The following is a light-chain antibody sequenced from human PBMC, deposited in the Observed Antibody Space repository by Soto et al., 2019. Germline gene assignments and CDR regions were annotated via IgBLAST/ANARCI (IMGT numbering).Light chain of an antibody. J-gene: IGKJ1*01. V-gene: IGKV1-17*01. CDR3: LQHYSYPWT. Sequence: IQMTQSPSALAASVGDRVTITCRASQGIRNEFGWYQQKPGKAPKRLIYDASILQGGVPSRFSGSGSGTEFTLTISSLQPEDFATYSCLQHYSYPWTFGQGNKV. CDR2: DAS. CDR1: QGIRNE.